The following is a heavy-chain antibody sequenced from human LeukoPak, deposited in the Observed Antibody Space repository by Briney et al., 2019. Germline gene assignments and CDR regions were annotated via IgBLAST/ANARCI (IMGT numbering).Heavy chain of an antibody. J-gene: IGHJ4*02. D-gene: IGHD3-10*01. CDR2: INHSGST. CDR3: ARDTYYYGSARTLFDY. V-gene: IGHV4-34*01. Sequence: PSETLSLTCAVYGGSFSGYYWSWIRQPPGKGLEWIGEINHSGSTNYNPSLKSRVTISVDTSKNQFPLKLSSVTAEDTAVYYCARDTYYYGSARTLFDYWGQGTLVTVSS. CDR1: GGSFSGYY.